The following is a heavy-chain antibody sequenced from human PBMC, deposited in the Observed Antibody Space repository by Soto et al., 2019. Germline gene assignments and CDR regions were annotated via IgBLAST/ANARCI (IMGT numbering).Heavy chain of an antibody. CDR2: VSGSANNT. V-gene: IGHV3-23*01. CDR1: GFTFNTGFTFSSYA. Sequence: GGSLRLSCAASGFTFNTGFTFSSYAMNWVRQAPGGGMEGVAAVSGSANNTYVADSVKGCFTISRDNSKNTIYLQMNNLSAEDTAVYYCARDVARWFDPWGQGTLVTVSS. CDR3: ARDVARWFDP. D-gene: IGHD2-21*01. J-gene: IGHJ5*02.